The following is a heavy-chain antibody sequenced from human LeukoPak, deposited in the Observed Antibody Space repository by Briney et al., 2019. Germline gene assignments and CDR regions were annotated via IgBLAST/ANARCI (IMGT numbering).Heavy chain of an antibody. CDR2: IKTDGSIT. J-gene: IGHJ4*02. V-gene: IGHV3-74*01. Sequence: GGSLRLSCAGSGFSLNSYWMHWVRQAPGKGLEWVSCIKTDGSITTYADSVRRLFTISRDNDKNPLYLQINSLRAEDTAVYYCARDPRISTVLTPFDYWGQGTLVTVSS. CDR1: GFSLNSYW. D-gene: IGHD4-17*01. CDR3: ARDPRISTVLTPFDY.